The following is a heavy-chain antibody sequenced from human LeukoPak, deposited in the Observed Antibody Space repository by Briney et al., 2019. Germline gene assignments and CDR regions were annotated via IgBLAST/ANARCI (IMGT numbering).Heavy chain of an antibody. D-gene: IGHD3-3*01. V-gene: IGHV1-69*06. J-gene: IGHJ6*03. CDR2: IIPIFGTA. CDR1: GYTFTSYA. Sequence: SVKVSCKASGYTFTSYAISWVRQAPGQGLEWMGGIIPIFGTANYAQKFQGRVTITADKSTSTAYMELSSLRSEDTAVYYCARGLEWLRNYYYYYMDVWGKGTTVTVSS. CDR3: ARGLEWLRNYYYYYMDV.